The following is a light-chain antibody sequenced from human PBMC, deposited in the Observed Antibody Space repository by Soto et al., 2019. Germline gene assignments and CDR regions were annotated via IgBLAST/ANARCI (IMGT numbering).Light chain of an antibody. V-gene: IGKV3-20*01. CDR3: HQYDSSPLT. CDR1: QSVGSNY. Sequence: EVVMTQSPATLSVSPGERATLSCRASQSVGSNYFAWYQQKPGRAPRLLIYDASNRATGIPDRFSGSGSGTDFTLTINRLESEDFAVYYCHQYDSSPLTFGGGTKVEIK. J-gene: IGKJ4*01. CDR2: DAS.